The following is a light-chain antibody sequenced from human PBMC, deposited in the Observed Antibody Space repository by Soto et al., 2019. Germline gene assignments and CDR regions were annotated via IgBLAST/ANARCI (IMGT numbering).Light chain of an antibody. CDR3: TSYAGSTYV. V-gene: IGLV2-8*01. CDR1: SSDVGVYNY. CDR2: AAS. Sequence: QSALTQPPSASGSPGQSVTISCTGTSSDVGVYNYVSWYQQHPGKAPKLIIYAASKRTSGVPDRFSGSKSGNTASLTVSGLQAEDEADYYCTSYAGSTYVFGTGTKLTVL. J-gene: IGLJ1*01.